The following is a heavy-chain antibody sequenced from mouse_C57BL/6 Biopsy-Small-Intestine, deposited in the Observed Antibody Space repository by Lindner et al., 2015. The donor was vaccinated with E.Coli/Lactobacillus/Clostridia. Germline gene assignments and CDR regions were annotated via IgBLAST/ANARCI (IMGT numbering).Heavy chain of an antibody. CDR1: GYTFTGYW. CDR3: ARSYSLNAMDY. D-gene: IGHD6-2*01. Sequence: VQLQESGAELMKPGASVKLSCKATGYTFTGYWIEWIKQRPGHGLEWIGEILPGSDITNYNEKFKGKATITAATSSNTAYMQLSSLTTEDSAIYYCARSYSLNAMDYWGQGTSVTVSS. V-gene: IGHV1-9*01. J-gene: IGHJ4*01. CDR2: ILPGSDIT.